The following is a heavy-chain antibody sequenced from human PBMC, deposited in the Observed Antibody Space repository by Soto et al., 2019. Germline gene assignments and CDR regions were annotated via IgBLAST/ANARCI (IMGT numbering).Heavy chain of an antibody. CDR3: ARDSRAEAGNRRYYFDY. D-gene: IGHD6-13*01. J-gene: IGHJ4*02. CDR1: GGSISSSGW. CDR2: IYHTGNT. Sequence: PXETLSLTCAVSGGSISSSGWGSWVRQPPGKGLEWIVEIYHTGNTNYNPSLESRVTISVDKSKNQFSLNLNSVTAADTAVYYCARDSRAEAGNRRYYFDYWGQGTLVTVSS. V-gene: IGHV4-4*02.